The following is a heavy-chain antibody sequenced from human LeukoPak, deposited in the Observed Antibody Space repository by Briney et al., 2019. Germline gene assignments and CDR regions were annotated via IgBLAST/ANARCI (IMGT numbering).Heavy chain of an antibody. J-gene: IGHJ6*02. V-gene: IGHV4-39*07. CDR3: ARDRSVGYCSSTSCYWDYYYGMDV. CDR1: GGSISSSSYY. Sequence: PSETLSLTCTVSGGSISSSSYYWGWIRQPPGKGLEWIGSIYYSGSTYYNPSLKSRVTISVDTSKNQFSLKLSSVTAADTAVYYCARDRSVGYCSSTSCYWDYYYGMDVWGQGTTVTVSS. CDR2: IYYSGST. D-gene: IGHD2-2*03.